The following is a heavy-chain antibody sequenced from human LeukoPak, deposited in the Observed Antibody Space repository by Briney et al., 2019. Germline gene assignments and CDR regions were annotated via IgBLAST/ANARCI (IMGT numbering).Heavy chain of an antibody. CDR3: ARAAGPLAAPDF. CDR2: IYYSGST. D-gene: IGHD6-13*01. CDR1: GGSISSYY. V-gene: IGHV4-59*01. J-gene: IGHJ4*02. Sequence: PSETLSLTCTVSGGSISSYYWSWIRQPPGKGLEWIGYIYYSGSTNYNPSLKSRVTIAVDTSKNQFSLKLSSVTAADTAVCYCARAAGPLAAPDFWGQGTPVTVSS.